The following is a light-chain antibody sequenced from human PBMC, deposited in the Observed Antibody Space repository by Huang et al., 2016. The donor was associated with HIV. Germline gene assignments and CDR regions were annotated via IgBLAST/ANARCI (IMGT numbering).Light chain of an antibody. J-gene: IGKJ4*01. CDR3: QQYNNWPPLT. V-gene: IGKV3-15*01. CDR2: GSS. CDR1: QSVSSN. Sequence: EIVMTQSPATLSVSQGERATLSCRASQSVSSNLAWYQQKPVQAPSLLIYGSSTRATCIPARFSGSGSGTEFTLTISSMQSEDFAVYYCQQYNNWPPLTFGGGTKVEIK.